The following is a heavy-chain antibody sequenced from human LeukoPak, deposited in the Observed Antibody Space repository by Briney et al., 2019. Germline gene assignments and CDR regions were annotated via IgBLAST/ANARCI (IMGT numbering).Heavy chain of an antibody. CDR2: INPNSGGT. CDR3: ARVPRYTATFDY. J-gene: IGHJ4*02. Sequence: ASVKVSCKASGYIFTDYYMHWVRQAPGQELGWMGRINPNSGGTNYAQKFQGRVTMTRDTSISTAYMELSSLRSEDTAVYYCARVPRYTATFDYWGQGTLVTVSS. CDR1: GYIFTDYY. D-gene: IGHD5-18*01. V-gene: IGHV1/OR15-1*04.